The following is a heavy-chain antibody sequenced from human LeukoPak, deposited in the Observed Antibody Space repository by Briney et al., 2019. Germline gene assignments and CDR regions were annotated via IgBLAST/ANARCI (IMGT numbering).Heavy chain of an antibody. CDR3: ARLLDNDSSGDPDTFDM. V-gene: IGHV4-59*11. CDR1: GGSISRHY. CDR2: IYYSGKT. Sequence: SETLSLTCAVSGGSISRHYWSWIRQPPGKGLEWIGYIYYSGKTYYSPSLHSRVTISVDTSNNHFSLKLTSVTAADTAVYYCARLLDNDSSGDPDTFDMWGQGTVVTVSS. D-gene: IGHD3-22*01. J-gene: IGHJ3*02.